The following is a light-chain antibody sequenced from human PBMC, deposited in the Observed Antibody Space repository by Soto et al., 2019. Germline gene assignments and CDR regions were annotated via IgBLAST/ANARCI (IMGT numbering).Light chain of an antibody. CDR3: PQYTNWPYT. J-gene: IGKJ2*01. Sequence: EIVMTQSPATLSVSPGERASLSCRASQSVGSNLAWYQQTAGQAPRLLIYGASTRATGIPARVSGSGSGTEFTLTISSLQSEDFAVYSCPQYTNWPYTFGQGTKLEIK. V-gene: IGKV3-15*01. CDR1: QSVGSN. CDR2: GAS.